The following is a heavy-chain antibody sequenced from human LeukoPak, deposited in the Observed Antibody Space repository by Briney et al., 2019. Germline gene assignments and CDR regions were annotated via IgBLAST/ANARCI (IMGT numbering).Heavy chain of an antibody. CDR3: ARHAVRDGYNRHNDY. V-gene: IGHV5-51*01. D-gene: IGHD5-24*01. CDR2: IYPGDSDT. J-gene: IGHJ4*02. Sequence: GESLKISCKGSGYSFTSYWIGWVRQMPGKGLEWMGIIYPGDSDTRYSPSFQGQVTISADKSISTAYLQWNSLKAPDTAMYYCARHAVRDGYNRHNDYWGQGTLVTVSS. CDR1: GYSFTSYW.